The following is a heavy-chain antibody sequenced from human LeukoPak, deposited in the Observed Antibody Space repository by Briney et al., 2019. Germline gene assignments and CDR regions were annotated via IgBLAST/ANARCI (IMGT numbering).Heavy chain of an antibody. CDR2: ISSSGSTI. CDR1: GFTFSSYE. D-gene: IGHD2-21*02. J-gene: IGHJ4*02. CDR3: ARDLGGDYGFDY. V-gene: IGHV3-48*03. Sequence: PGGSLRLSCAASGFTFSSYEMNWVRQAPGKGLEWVSYISSSGSTIYYADSVKGRFTISRDNAKNSLYLQMNSLRAEDTALYYCARDLGGDYGFDYWGQGTLVTVSS.